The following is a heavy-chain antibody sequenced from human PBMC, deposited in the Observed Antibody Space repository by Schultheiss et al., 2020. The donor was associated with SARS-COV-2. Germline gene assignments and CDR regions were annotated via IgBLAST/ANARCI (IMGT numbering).Heavy chain of an antibody. V-gene: IGHV4-38-2*02. J-gene: IGHJ4*03. Sequence: GSLRLSCGVSGYSITSGYHWGWIRQPPGEGLEWIGYIYYSGSTNYNPSLKSRVTISVDTSKNQFSLKLSSVTAADTAVYYCARDGDSYGFSPFDYWGQGTTVTVSS. CDR3: ARDGDSYGFSPFDY. CDR2: IYYSGST. D-gene: IGHD5-18*01. CDR1: GYSITSGYH.